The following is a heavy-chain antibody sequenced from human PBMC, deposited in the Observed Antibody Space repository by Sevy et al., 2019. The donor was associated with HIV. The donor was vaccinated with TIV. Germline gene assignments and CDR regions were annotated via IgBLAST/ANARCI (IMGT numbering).Heavy chain of an antibody. Sequence: SETLSLTCTVSGDSLSSGGYYWSWIRQHPGKGLEWIGYLYYSGITYYNPSLKSRITMSLDTSKNQFYLKLSSVTAADTAVYYCARVGYNYGFYAFDIWGQGTMVTVSS. CDR3: ARVGYNYGFYAFDI. J-gene: IGHJ3*02. D-gene: IGHD5-18*01. CDR1: GDSLSSGGYY. V-gene: IGHV4-31*03. CDR2: LYYSGIT.